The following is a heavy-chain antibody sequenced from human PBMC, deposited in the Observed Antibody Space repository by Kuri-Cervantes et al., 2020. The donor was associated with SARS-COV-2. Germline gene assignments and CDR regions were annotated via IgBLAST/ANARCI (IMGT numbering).Heavy chain of an antibody. J-gene: IGHJ6*03. Sequence: GGSLRLSCAASGFTFSSYGMHWVRQAPGEGLEWVAVIWYDGSNKYYADSVKGRSTISRDNSKNTLYLQMNSLRAEDTAVYYCARDLVVSSGWDYYMDVWGKGTTVTVSS. CDR2: IWYDGSNK. V-gene: IGHV3-33*01. D-gene: IGHD6-19*01. CDR1: GFTFSSYG. CDR3: ARDLVVSSGWDYYMDV.